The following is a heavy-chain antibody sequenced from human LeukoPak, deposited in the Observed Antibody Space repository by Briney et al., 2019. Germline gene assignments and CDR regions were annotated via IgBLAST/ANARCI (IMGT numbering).Heavy chain of an antibody. Sequence: SETLPLTCTVSGGSISSSTYYWGWIRQPPGKGLEWIGSIYYSGSTYYNPSLKSRVTISVDTSKNQFSLKLSSVTAADTAVYYCARDLAAAGYFDYWGQGTLATVSS. J-gene: IGHJ4*02. V-gene: IGHV4-39*07. D-gene: IGHD6-13*01. CDR1: GGSISSSTYY. CDR2: IYYSGST. CDR3: ARDLAAAGYFDY.